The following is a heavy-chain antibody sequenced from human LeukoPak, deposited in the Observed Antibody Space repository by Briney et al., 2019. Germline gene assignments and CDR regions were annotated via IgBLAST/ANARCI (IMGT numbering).Heavy chain of an antibody. CDR2: ISGSGGST. CDR1: GFTFSSYA. CDR3: AKQGHFAWLSSISSSGMDV. Sequence: GGSLRLSCAASGFTFSSYAMSWVRQAPGKGLEWVSAISGSGGSTYYADSVKGRFTISRDNSKNTLYLQMNSLRAEDTAVYYWAKQGHFAWLSSISSSGMDVWGQGTPVTVSS. V-gene: IGHV3-23*01. J-gene: IGHJ6*02. D-gene: IGHD3-9*01.